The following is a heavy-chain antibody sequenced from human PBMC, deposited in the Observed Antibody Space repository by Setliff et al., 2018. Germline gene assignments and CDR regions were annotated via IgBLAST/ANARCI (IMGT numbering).Heavy chain of an antibody. CDR2: IYPGDSIT. J-gene: IGHJ5*02. D-gene: IGHD3-10*01. Sequence: GESLKISCKGSGYNFANNWIGWVHQMPGKGLEWMGIIYPGDSITRYSPSFQGQVTISVDKSINTAYLQWSSLRASDTAIYYCARHPYYYGSGTYLDNNNRWFDPWGQGTLVTVSS. CDR3: ARHPYYYGSGTYLDNNNRWFDP. CDR1: GYNFANNW. V-gene: IGHV5-51*07.